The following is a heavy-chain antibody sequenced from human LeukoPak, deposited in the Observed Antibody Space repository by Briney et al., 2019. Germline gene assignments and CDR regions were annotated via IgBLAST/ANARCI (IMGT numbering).Heavy chain of an antibody. V-gene: IGHV3-23*01. Sequence: GGSLRLSCAASGFTFSSYAMSWVRQAPGKGLGWVSAISGSGGSTYYADSVKGRFTISRDNSKNTLYLQMNSLRAEDTAVYYCAKDYCTNGVCYRYFDYWGQGTLVTVSS. CDR2: ISGSGGST. CDR3: AKDYCTNGVCYRYFDY. J-gene: IGHJ4*02. D-gene: IGHD2-8*01. CDR1: GFTFSSYA.